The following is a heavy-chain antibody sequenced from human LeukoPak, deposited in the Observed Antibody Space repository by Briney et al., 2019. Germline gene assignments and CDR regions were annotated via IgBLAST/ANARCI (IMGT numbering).Heavy chain of an antibody. CDR3: ARESSGD. CDR1: GGSISSYY. Sequence: SETLSLTCTVSGGSISSYYWSWIRQPPGKGLEWIGYIYYSGSTNYNPSLKSRVTISVDTSKNQFSLKLSSVTAADTAVYYCARESSGDWGQGTLVTVSS. V-gene: IGHV4-59*01. J-gene: IGHJ4*02. CDR2: IYYSGST. D-gene: IGHD2-15*01.